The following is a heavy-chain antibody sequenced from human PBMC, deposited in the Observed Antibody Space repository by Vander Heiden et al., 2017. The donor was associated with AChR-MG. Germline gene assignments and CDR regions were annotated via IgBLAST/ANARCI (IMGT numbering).Heavy chain of an antibody. CDR1: GGSITNNDYY. D-gene: IGHD1-26*01. J-gene: IGHJ5*02. CDR2: IYHSVAT. V-gene: IGHV4-39*01. Sequence: QLQLQESGPGLVKSSETLSLPCTVPGGSITNNDYYWAWSRQSPGKGLEWIGTIYHSVATNYNPSLKSRVAMSIDTSKNQFSLKLSSVTAADTAVYYCAGLVGGTVLYWFDPWGQGTLVTVSS. CDR3: AGLVGGTVLYWFDP.